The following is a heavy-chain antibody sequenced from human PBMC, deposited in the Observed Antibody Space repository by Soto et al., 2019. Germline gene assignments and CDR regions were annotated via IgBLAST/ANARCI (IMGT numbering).Heavy chain of an antibody. V-gene: IGHV3-15*07. CDR3: TTVPEDSSSWAKDY. D-gene: IGHD6-13*01. Sequence: GGSLRLSCAASGFTFSNAWMNWVRQAPGKGLEWVGRIKSKTDGGTTDYAAPVKGRFTISRDDSKNTLYLQMNSLKTEDTAVYYCTTVPEDSSSWAKDYWGQGTLVTVSS. J-gene: IGHJ4*02. CDR1: GFTFSNAW. CDR2: IKSKTDGGTT.